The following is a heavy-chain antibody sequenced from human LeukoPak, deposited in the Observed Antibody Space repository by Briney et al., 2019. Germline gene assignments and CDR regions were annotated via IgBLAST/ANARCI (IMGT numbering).Heavy chain of an antibody. J-gene: IGHJ4*02. Sequence: ASVKVSCKASGYDFSSYGISWVRQSPGQGLQWMGWISVYNGKTKYGPLQGRVTMTTDTSTATAYMELRGLSSDDTAMYYCARGVLGATLYYFDYWGQGTLVTVSS. D-gene: IGHD1-26*01. CDR1: GYDFSSYG. CDR2: ISVYNGKT. V-gene: IGHV1-18*01. CDR3: ARGVLGATLYYFDY.